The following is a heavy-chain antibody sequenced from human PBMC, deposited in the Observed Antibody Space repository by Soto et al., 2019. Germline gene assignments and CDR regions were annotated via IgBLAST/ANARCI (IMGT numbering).Heavy chain of an antibody. CDR1: GGSISNGGYY. J-gene: IGHJ4*02. Sequence: PSETLSLTCTVSGGSISNGGYYWSWIRQHPGKGLEWIGYIYYSGSTYYNPSLKSRVTISVDTSKNQFSLKLSSVTAADTAVYYCARGDILTGSYYFDYWGQGTLVTVSS. D-gene: IGHD3-9*01. CDR3: ARGDILTGSYYFDY. CDR2: IYYSGST. V-gene: IGHV4-31*03.